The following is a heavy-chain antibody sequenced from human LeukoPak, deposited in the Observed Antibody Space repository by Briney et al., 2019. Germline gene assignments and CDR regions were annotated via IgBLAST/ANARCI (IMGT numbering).Heavy chain of an antibody. CDR2: IKQGGSEK. CDR3: ARGPHYGARVDYLDS. D-gene: IGHD4-17*01. V-gene: IGHV3-7*01. CDR1: GFTFSSHW. J-gene: IGHJ4*02. Sequence: PGGSLRLSCAASGFTFSSHWMNWVRQAPGKGLEWVATIKQGGSEKYYADSVKGRFTVSRDNGKNSLYLQMNSLSAGDTAVYYCARGPHYGARVDYLDSWGQGTKVTVSS.